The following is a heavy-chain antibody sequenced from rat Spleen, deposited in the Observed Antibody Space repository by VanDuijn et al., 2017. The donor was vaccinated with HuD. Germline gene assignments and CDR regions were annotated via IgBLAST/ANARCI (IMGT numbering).Heavy chain of an antibody. Sequence: EVQLVESGGGLVQPGGSLRLSCAASGFTFTNYYMAWVRQAPKKGLEWVASISYEGSSTYYGDSVKGRFTISKDNAKSTLYLQMISLRSEDTATYYCTREETLYWYFDFWGPGTMVTVSS. CDR1: GFTFTNYY. V-gene: IGHV5-22*01. D-gene: IGHD3-4*01. J-gene: IGHJ1*01. CDR3: TREETLYWYFDF. CDR2: ISYEGSST.